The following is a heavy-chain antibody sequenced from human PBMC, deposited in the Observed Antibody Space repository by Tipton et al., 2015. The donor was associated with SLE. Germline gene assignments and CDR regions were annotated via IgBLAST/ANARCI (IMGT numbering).Heavy chain of an antibody. D-gene: IGHD3-10*01. CDR1: GYTFTSYA. V-gene: IGHV1-3*01. Sequence: QSGAEVKKPGASVKVSCKASGYTFTSYAMHWVRQAPGQRLEWMGWINAGNGNTKYSQKFQGRVTITRDTSASTAYMELSSLRSDDTAVYYCARVLWFGELFGYYGMDVWGQGTTVTVSS. J-gene: IGHJ6*02. CDR3: ARVLWFGELFGYYGMDV. CDR2: INAGNGNT.